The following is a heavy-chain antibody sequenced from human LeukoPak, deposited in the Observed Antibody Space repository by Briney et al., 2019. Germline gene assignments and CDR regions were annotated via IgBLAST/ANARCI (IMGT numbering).Heavy chain of an antibody. Sequence: GGSLRLSCAASGFTFSDSYMSWIRQVPGKGLEWVANIKLDGSEKYYVDSVKGRFTVSRDNAKNSLYLQMNSLRAEDTAVYYCARISSISYYFDYWGLGTLVTVSA. J-gene: IGHJ4*02. CDR2: IKLDGSEK. V-gene: IGHV3-7*01. CDR3: ARISSISYYFDY. CDR1: GFTFSDSY.